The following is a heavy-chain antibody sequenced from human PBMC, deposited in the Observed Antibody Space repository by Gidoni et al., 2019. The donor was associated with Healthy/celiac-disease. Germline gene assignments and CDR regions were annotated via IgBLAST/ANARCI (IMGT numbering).Heavy chain of an antibody. V-gene: IGHV3-21*01. CDR1: GFTFSSYS. J-gene: IGHJ3*02. D-gene: IGHD1-26*01. Sequence: EVQLVESGGGLVTPGGSLRLSCAASGFTFSSYSMNWVRQAPGKGLEWVSSISSSSSYIYYADSVKGRFTISRDNAKNSLYLQMNSLRAEDTAVYYCARARGVGATRAFDIWGQGTMVTVSS. CDR3: ARARGVGATRAFDI. CDR2: ISSSSSYI.